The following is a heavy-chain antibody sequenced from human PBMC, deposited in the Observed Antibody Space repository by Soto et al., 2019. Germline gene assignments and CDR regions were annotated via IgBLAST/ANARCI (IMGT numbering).Heavy chain of an antibody. D-gene: IGHD5-18*01. CDR3: ARVYPSDTRYGYVGNNWFDP. Sequence: GGSLRLSCAASGFTFSSYGMHWVRQAPGQGLEWMGIINPSGGSTSYAQKFQGRVTMTRDTSTSTVYMELSSLRSEDTAVYYCARVYPSDTRYGYVGNNWFDPWGQGTLVTVSS. V-gene: IGHV1-46*03. CDR1: GFTFSSYG. J-gene: IGHJ5*02. CDR2: INPSGGST.